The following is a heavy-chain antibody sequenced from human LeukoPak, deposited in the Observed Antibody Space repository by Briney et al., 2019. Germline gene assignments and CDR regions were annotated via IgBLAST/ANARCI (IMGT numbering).Heavy chain of an antibody. CDR1: GFTFSDHY. D-gene: IGHD1-1*01. CDR3: ARVQTYYYDH. CDR2: TRNKANGYTT. J-gene: IGHJ4*02. Sequence: PGGSLRLSCAASGFTFSDHYMDWVRQAPGKGLEWVGRTRNKANGYTTEYAASVKGRFTISRDDSKNSLYLQMNSLKTEDTAVYYCARVQTYYYDHWGQGTLVTVSS. V-gene: IGHV3-72*01.